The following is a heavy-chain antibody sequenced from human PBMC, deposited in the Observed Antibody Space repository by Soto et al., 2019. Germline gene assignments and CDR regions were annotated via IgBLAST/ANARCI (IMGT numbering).Heavy chain of an antibody. D-gene: IGHD3-22*01. J-gene: IGHJ6*04. V-gene: IGHV1-58*01. CDR3: EALYYFDRSGDYLGPCYGMDV. Sequence: ASVKVSCKASGFTFTNSAVQWVRQARGQRLEWIGWIVVGSGNTNYAQKFQERVTITRDMSTSTAYMELSSLRSEDTAVYYCEALYYFDRSGDYLGPCYGMDVWGKGTTVTVSS. CDR2: IVVGSGNT. CDR1: GFTFTNSA.